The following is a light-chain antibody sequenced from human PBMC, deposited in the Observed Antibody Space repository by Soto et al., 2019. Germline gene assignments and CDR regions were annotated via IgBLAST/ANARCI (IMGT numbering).Light chain of an antibody. CDR3: QQSYSTPYT. CDR2: AAS. CDR1: QSISSY. J-gene: IGKJ2*01. V-gene: IGKV1-39*01. Sequence: DIQMTQSPSSLSASVGDRVTITCRASQSISSYLNWYQQKPGKAPKLLIYAASSLHSGVPSRFSGSESGTDFTLTIISLQPGDFATYYCQQSYSTPYTFGQGTKLEIK.